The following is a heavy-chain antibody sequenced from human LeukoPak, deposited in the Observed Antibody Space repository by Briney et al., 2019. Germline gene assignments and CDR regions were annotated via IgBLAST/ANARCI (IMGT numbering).Heavy chain of an antibody. CDR1: GYTLTSYG. CDR3: ARVVFPGYCSGGGSCYSNYYYGMDV. Sequence: ASVKVSCKASGYTLTSYGISWVRQAPGQGLEWMGWISAYNGNTNYAQKLQGRVTMTTDTSTSTAYMELRSLRSDDTAVYYCARVVFPGYCSGGGSCYSNYYYGMDVWGQGTTVTVSS. V-gene: IGHV1-18*01. J-gene: IGHJ6*02. D-gene: IGHD2-15*01. CDR2: ISAYNGNT.